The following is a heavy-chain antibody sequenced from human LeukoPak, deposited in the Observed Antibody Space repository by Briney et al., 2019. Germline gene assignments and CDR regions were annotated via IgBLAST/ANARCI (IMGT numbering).Heavy chain of an antibody. CDR1: GFNFRSYW. Sequence: GGSLRLSCAASGFNFRSYWMQWVRQVPGKGPVWVARINSDDTDTYADSVKGRFTISRDNSKNTLYLQMNSLRAEDTALYYCAKDTSRCGEDCPGYFDHWGQGILVTVSS. V-gene: IGHV3-74*01. D-gene: IGHD2-21*02. J-gene: IGHJ4*02. CDR2: INSDDTDT. CDR3: AKDTSRCGEDCPGYFDH.